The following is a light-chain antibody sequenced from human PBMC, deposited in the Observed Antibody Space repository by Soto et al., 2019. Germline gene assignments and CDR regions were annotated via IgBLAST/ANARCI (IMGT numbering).Light chain of an antibody. J-gene: IGKJ2*02. V-gene: IGKV1-6*01. CDR3: LQDYNYPRT. CDR2: ATS. Sequence: AIQMTQSPSSLSASVGDRVTITCRASQGIRNELARYQQKPGRAPKLLIFATSTLQSGVSSRFRGSGSGTDFALTISSLQPEDSATYYCLQDYNYPRTFGQGTKLEIK. CDR1: QGIRNE.